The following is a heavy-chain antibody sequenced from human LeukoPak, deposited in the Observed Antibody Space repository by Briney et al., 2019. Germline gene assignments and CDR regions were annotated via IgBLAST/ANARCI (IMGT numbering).Heavy chain of an antibody. J-gene: IGHJ4*02. V-gene: IGHV3-23*01. CDR2: ISGSGDST. Sequence: GGALRLSCAASGFTFSNYAMRRVRQDPGKGLEWVSGISGSGDSTYYADSVKGRFTISRDNSKNTLYLQMNSLRAEDTAVYYCARRSGIAVAGAFGYWGQGTVVTVSS. D-gene: IGHD6-19*01. CDR3: ARRSGIAVAGAFGY. CDR1: GFTFSNYA.